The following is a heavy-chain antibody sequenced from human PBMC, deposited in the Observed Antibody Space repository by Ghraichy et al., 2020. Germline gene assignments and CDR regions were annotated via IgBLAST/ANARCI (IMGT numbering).Heavy chain of an antibody. Sequence: GGSLRLSCAASGFSFSTYAMTCVRQAPGKGLEWVSSITGGGGSTYYADSVKGRFTISRDNSRNTLYLQMNSLRGEDTAVYYCAKDRSFCTSTSCPFAPWFDPWGQGTLVTVSS. CDR2: ITGGGGST. CDR1: GFSFSTYA. J-gene: IGHJ5*02. D-gene: IGHD2-2*01. V-gene: IGHV3-23*01. CDR3: AKDRSFCTSTSCPFAPWFDP.